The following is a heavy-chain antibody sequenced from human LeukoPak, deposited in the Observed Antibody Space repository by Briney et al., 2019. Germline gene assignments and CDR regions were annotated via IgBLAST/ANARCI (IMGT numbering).Heavy chain of an antibody. CDR3: ARDGIAAVDFDY. CDR2: VNGDGSST. Sequence: GGSLRLSCAASGFTFSTYWMHWVRQAPGKGLVWVSRVNGDGSSTNYADSVKGRFTISRDNAKNTLYLQMNSLRAEDTAVYYCARDGIAAVDFDYWGQGILVSVSS. V-gene: IGHV3-74*01. J-gene: IGHJ4*02. D-gene: IGHD6-13*01. CDR1: GFTFSTYW.